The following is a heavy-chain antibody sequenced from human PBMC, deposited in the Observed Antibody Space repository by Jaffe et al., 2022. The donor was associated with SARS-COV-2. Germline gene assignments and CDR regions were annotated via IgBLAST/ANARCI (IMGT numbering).Heavy chain of an antibody. CDR2: IYYSGST. Sequence: QLQLQESGPGLVKPSETLSLTCTVSGGSISSSSYYWGWIRQPPGKGLEWIGSIYYSGSTYYNPSLKSRVTISVDTSKNQFSLKLSSVTAADTAVYYCARHWLRVTTIVGGFDYWGQGTLVTVSS. D-gene: IGHD5-12*01. CDR1: GGSISSSSYY. CDR3: ARHWLRVTTIVGGFDY. V-gene: IGHV4-39*01. J-gene: IGHJ4*02.